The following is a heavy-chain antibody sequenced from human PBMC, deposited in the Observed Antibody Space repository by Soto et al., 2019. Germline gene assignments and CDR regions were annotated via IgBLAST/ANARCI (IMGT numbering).Heavy chain of an antibody. CDR3: ARDTAMVQGY. V-gene: IGHV3-30*03. D-gene: IGHD5-18*01. CDR2: ISYDGSNK. Sequence: QVQLVESGGGVVQPGRSLRLSCAASGFTFSSYGMHWVRQAPGKGLEWVAVISYDGSNKYYADSVKGRFTISRDNSKNTLYLQMNSLGAEDTAVYYCARDTAMVQGYWGQGTLVTVSS. CDR1: GFTFSSYG. J-gene: IGHJ4*02.